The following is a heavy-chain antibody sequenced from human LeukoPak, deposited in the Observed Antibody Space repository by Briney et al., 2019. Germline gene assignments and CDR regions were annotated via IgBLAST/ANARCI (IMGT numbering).Heavy chain of an antibody. CDR2: IVVGSGNT. D-gene: IGHD3-10*01. V-gene: IGHV1-58*02. CDR3: AAVGVNRRALFDY. Sequence: SVKVSXKASGFTFTSSAMQWVRQARGQRLEWIGWIVVGSGNTNYAQKFQERVTITRDMSTSTAYMELSSLRSEDTAVYYCAAVGVNRRALFDYWGQGTLVTVSS. CDR1: GFTFTSSA. J-gene: IGHJ4*02.